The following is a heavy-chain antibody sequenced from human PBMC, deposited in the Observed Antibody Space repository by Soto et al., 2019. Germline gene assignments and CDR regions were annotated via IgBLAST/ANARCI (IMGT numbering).Heavy chain of an antibody. CDR1: GFSLSTRGVG. CDR2: IYWDDDK. V-gene: IGHV2-5*02. Sequence: QITLKESGPTLVKPTQTLTLTCTFSGFSLSTRGVGVGWIRQPPGKALEWLAFIYWDDDKRYSPSLKSRLTITKDTSKNQVVLTMSNMDPVDTATYYCAHTKVCGSHRFLDYWGQGTLVTVSS. J-gene: IGHJ4*02. CDR3: AHTKVCGSHRFLDY. D-gene: IGHD3-16*02.